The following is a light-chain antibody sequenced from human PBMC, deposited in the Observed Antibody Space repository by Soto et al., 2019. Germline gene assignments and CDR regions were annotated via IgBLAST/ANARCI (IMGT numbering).Light chain of an antibody. CDR2: DNN. J-gene: IGLJ1*01. V-gene: IGLV1-40*01. CDR3: QSYDSSLSGYV. Sequence: VLTQPPSVSGAPGQRVTISCTGSSSNIGAGYDVHWYQQLPGTAPKLLIYDNNNRPSGVPDRFSGSKSGTSASLAITGLQAEDEADYYCQSYDSSLSGYVFGTGTKLTVL. CDR1: SSNIGAGYD.